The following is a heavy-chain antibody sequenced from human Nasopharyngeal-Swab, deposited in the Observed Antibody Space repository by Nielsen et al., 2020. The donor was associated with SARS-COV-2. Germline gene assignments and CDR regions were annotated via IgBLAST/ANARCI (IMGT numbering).Heavy chain of an antibody. J-gene: IGHJ4*02. CDR3: ASDSRY. CDR1: GFTSRSYV. Sequence: GGSLRLSCVASGFTSRSYVMSWVRQAPGKGLEWVSSISSSGSYMYYTDSVKGRFTMSRDNAKNSLYLQMNSLRAEDTAVYYCASDSRYWGQGTLVTVSS. V-gene: IGHV3-21*01. D-gene: IGHD2-2*01. CDR2: ISSSGSYM.